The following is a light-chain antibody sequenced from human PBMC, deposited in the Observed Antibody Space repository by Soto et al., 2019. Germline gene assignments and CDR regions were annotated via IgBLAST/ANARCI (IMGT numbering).Light chain of an antibody. CDR1: SSDVGGYSY. V-gene: IGLV2-14*03. CDR3: SSCTTSSITP. Sequence: LTQPASVSGSPGQSITISCTGTSSDVGGYSYVSWYQHHPGKAPKLLIYDVTTRPSGVSDRFSGSKSGNTASLTISGLQAEDKADYYCSSCTTSSITPFGTGTKVTVL. J-gene: IGLJ1*01. CDR2: DVT.